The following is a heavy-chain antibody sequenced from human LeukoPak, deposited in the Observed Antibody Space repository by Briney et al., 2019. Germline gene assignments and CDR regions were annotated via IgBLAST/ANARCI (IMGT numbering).Heavy chain of an antibody. Sequence: SETLSLTCTVSGGFISGSGHYWTWTRQHPGGGLEWLGFIHPGGTIYYNPSLSGRLTISEDTSNNQMSLKLSSVTAADTAVYYCSTGGDTAKGGDSWGQGTLVTVSS. CDR2: IHPGGTI. CDR1: GGFISGSGHY. CDR3: STGGDTAKGGDS. J-gene: IGHJ4*02. D-gene: IGHD5-18*01. V-gene: IGHV4-31*03.